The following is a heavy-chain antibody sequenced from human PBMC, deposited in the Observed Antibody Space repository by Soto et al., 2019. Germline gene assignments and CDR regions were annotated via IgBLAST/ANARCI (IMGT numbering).Heavy chain of an antibody. V-gene: IGHV3-23*01. D-gene: IGHD2-2*01. CDR1: EFMFSSYA. Sequence: LRLSCAASEFMFSSYAMSWVRQAPWKGLEWVSAISGGSRDSTHYADSVKGRFTVSRDNSKNTLFLQLNSLRADDSAVYYCARAARYCTSASCSSYYYFAMDVWGQGTTVTVSS. CDR3: ARAARYCTSASCSSYYYFAMDV. J-gene: IGHJ6*02. CDR2: ISGGSRDST.